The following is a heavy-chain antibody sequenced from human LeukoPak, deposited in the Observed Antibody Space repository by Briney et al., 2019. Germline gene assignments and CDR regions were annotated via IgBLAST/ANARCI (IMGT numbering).Heavy chain of an antibody. J-gene: IGHJ4*02. CDR1: GFTFSSYA. CDR3: ARRDYYYDSSGQYYFDY. V-gene: IGHV3-23*01. Sequence: GGSLRLSCAASGFTFSSYAMSWVRQAPGQGLEWVSAISGSGGSAYYADSVKGRFTISRDNSKNTLYLQMNSLRAEDTAVYYCARRDYYYDSSGQYYFDYWGQGTLVTVSS. CDR2: ISGSGGSA. D-gene: IGHD3-22*01.